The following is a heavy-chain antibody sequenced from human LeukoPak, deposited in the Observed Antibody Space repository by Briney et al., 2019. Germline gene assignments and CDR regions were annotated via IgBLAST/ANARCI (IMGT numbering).Heavy chain of an antibody. V-gene: IGHV3-23*01. J-gene: IGHJ4*02. Sequence: GGTLRLSCAASGFAFSNYGMNWVRQAPGKGLEWVSGITGSGSTTYYADSVKGRFTISRDNSKNTLYLQMNSLRAEDTAVYYCARVGQVGALLIDYWGQGTLVTVSS. D-gene: IGHD1-26*01. CDR2: ITGSGSTT. CDR3: ARVGQVGALLIDY. CDR1: GFAFSNYG.